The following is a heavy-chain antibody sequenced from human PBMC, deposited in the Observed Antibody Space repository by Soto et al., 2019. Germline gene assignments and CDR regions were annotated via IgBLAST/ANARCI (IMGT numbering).Heavy chain of an antibody. CDR1: GYTFTSYY. D-gene: IGHD2-8*01. V-gene: IGHV1-46*01. CDR3: ARQARYCTNGVCSAYGMDV. Sequence: SVKVSCKASGYTFTSYYMHWVRQAPGQGLEWMGIINPSGGSTSYAQKFQGRVTMTRDTSTSTVYMELSSLRSEDTAVYYCARQARYCTNGVCSAYGMDVWGQGTTVTVSS. J-gene: IGHJ6*02. CDR2: INPSGGST.